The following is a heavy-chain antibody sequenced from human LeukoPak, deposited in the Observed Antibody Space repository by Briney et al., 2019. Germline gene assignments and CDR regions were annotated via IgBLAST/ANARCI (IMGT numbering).Heavy chain of an antibody. Sequence: GGFLRLSCAASGFTFSSYAMSWVRQAPGKGLEWVSAISGSGGSTYYADSVKGRFTISRDNSKNTLYLQMNSLRAEDTAVYYCARVEYCTGGSCYLVDYWGRGTLVTVSS. V-gene: IGHV3-23*01. J-gene: IGHJ4*02. D-gene: IGHD2-15*01. CDR2: ISGSGGST. CDR1: GFTFSSYA. CDR3: ARVEYCTGGSCYLVDY.